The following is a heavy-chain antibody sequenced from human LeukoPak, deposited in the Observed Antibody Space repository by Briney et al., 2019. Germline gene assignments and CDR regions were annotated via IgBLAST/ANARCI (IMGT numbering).Heavy chain of an antibody. CDR3: ARGRVVVTDSRYNWFDP. J-gene: IGHJ5*02. CDR2: IYYTGST. V-gene: IGHV4-59*12. Sequence: SETLSLTCTVSGGSISSYYWSWIRQPPGKGLEWIGYIYYTGSTNYNPSLKSRVTISVDTSKNQFSLKLSSVTAADTAVYYCARGRVVVTDSRYNWFDPWGQGTLVTVSS. CDR1: GGSISSYY. D-gene: IGHD2-21*02.